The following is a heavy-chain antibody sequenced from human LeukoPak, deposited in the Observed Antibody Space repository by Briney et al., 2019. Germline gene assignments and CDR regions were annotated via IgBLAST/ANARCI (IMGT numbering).Heavy chain of an antibody. J-gene: IGHJ4*02. CDR2: INPNSGGT. D-gene: IGHD1-26*01. CDR1: GYTFTGYY. V-gene: IGHV1-2*02. Sequence: GASVKVSCKASGYTFTGYYMHWVRQAPGQGLEWMGWINPNSGGTNYAQKFQGRVTMTRDTSISTAYMELSRLGSDDTAVYYCARAVGATTGYYFDYWGQGTLVTVSS. CDR3: ARAVGATTGYYFDY.